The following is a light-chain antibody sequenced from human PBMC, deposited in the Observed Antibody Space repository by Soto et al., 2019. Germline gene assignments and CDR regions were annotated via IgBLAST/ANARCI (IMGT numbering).Light chain of an antibody. J-gene: IGKJ2*01. CDR3: QQYNNWPYT. V-gene: IGKV3-15*01. CDR2: RAS. CDR1: QHVSSN. Sequence: EIVMTQSPATLSVSPGGSATLTCRASQHVSSNFAWYRQKPGQAPTLLIYRASTRATGIPARFSGSGSGTEFTLTISSLQSEDLAVYYCQQYNNWPYTFGQGTKLEIK.